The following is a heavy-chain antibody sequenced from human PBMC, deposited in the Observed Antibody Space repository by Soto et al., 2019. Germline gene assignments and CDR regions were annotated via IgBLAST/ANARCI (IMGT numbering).Heavy chain of an antibody. CDR1: GGSISTSSYY. Sequence: SGTLSLTCTVSGGSISTSSYYWGWIRQPPGKGLEWIGSIYYSGSTYYNPSLKSRVTISVDTSKNQFSLKLSSVTAADTAVYYCAGDYDSSGDYWGQGTLVTVSS. D-gene: IGHD3-22*01. V-gene: IGHV4-39*01. CDR2: IYYSGST. CDR3: AGDYDSSGDY. J-gene: IGHJ4*02.